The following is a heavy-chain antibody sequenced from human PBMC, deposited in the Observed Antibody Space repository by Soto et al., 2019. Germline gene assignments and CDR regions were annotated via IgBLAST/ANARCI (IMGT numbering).Heavy chain of an antibody. V-gene: IGHV1-3*01. J-gene: IGHJ5*02. CDR2: INAANGDT. Sequence: WASVKVSWKASGYTFTSYGIHWVRQAPGQRLEWMGWINAANGDTKYSPKFQGRVTITRDTSASTAYMELSSLRSEDTAVYYCVRRHVSATGIDWFDPWGQGTLVTVSS. CDR3: VRRHVSATGIDWFDP. D-gene: IGHD6-13*01. CDR1: GYTFTSYG.